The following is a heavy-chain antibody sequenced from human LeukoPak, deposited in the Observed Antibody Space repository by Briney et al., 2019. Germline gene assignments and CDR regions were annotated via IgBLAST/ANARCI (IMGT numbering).Heavy chain of an antibody. CDR1: GYTFTSYG. CDR3: ARENDDKWELRVFDY. V-gene: IGHV1-18*01. J-gene: IGHJ4*02. D-gene: IGHD1-26*01. CDR2: ISAYNGNT. Sequence: ASVKVSCKASGYTFTSYGISWVRQAPGQGLEWMGWISAYNGNTNYAQKLQGRVTMTTDTSTSTAYMELRSLRSDDTAVYYCARENDDKWELRVFDYWGQGTLVTVSS.